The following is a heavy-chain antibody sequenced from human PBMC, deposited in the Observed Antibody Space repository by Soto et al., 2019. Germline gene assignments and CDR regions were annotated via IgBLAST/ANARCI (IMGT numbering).Heavy chain of an antibody. CDR3: ASHTGSSPEGRYYYGMDV. V-gene: IGHV1-69*12. D-gene: IGHD1-26*01. CDR1: GGTFSSYA. J-gene: IGHJ6*02. Sequence: QVQLVQSGAEVKKPGSSVKVSCKASGGTFSSYAISWVRQAPGQGLEWMGGIIPIFGTADYAQTFQGRVTITADASTSTAYMELSSLRSEDTAVYYCASHTGSSPEGRYYYGMDVWGQGTTVTVSS. CDR2: IIPIFGTA.